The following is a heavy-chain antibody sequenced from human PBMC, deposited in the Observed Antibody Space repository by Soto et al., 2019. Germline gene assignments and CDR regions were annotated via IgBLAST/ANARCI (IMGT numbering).Heavy chain of an antibody. Sequence: SVKVSCKASGGTFSSYAISWVRQAPGQGLEWMGGIIPIFGTANYAQKFQGRVTVTADKSTSTAYMELSSLRSEDTAVYYCARDQGRKYYGSGSYLVPGWFDPWGQGTLVTVSS. CDR3: ARDQGRKYYGSGSYLVPGWFDP. V-gene: IGHV1-69*06. D-gene: IGHD3-10*01. CDR1: GGTFSSYA. CDR2: IIPIFGTA. J-gene: IGHJ5*02.